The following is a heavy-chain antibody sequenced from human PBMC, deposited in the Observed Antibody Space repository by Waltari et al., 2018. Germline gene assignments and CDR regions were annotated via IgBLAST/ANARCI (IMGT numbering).Heavy chain of an antibody. Sequence: QVQLVESGGGLVKPGGSLRLSCAASRFTFSDYYMSWIRQAPGKGLEWISYTTSRGSTIYYADSVRGRFTVSRDNAQNSLYLQMDSLKVEDTAVYYCARERTGNYFSQTFDSWGQGTLVTVSS. J-gene: IGHJ4*02. CDR2: TTSRGSTI. V-gene: IGHV3-11*01. CDR1: RFTFSDYY. D-gene: IGHD1-7*01. CDR3: ARERTGNYFSQTFDS.